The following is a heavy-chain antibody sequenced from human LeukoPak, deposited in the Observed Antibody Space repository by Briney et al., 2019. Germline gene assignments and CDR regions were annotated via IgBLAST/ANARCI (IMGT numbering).Heavy chain of an antibody. J-gene: IGHJ4*01. CDR2: IQAKAYGGAT. Sequence: GRSLRLSCSTSGFTLGDYAMSWVCQAPGKGLEWVGFIQAKAYGGATKYAASVNGRFSISRDDSQSIANLQMNDLKTEDTAVYYCTRAPHPRCSSSGCYLDYWDHGTLVTVSS. D-gene: IGHD2-2*01. CDR1: GFTLGDYA. CDR3: TRAPHPRCSSSGCYLDY. V-gene: IGHV3-49*04.